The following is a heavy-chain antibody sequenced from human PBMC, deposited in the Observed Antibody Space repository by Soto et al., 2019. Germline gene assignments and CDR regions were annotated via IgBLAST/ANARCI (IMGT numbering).Heavy chain of an antibody. CDR3: ARTGTGGTYSYYYAMDV. J-gene: IGHJ6*02. V-gene: IGHV5-10-1*01. Sequence: GGSLKNSRKGSGYSFTNYWISWGGQMPRKSLEWMGRIDPSDSYANYSPSFQGHVTISADKSISTAYLQWSSLKASDTAMYYCARTGTGGTYSYYYAMDVWGQGTTVTVSS. CDR1: GYSFTNYW. D-gene: IGHD1-26*01. CDR2: IDPSDSYA.